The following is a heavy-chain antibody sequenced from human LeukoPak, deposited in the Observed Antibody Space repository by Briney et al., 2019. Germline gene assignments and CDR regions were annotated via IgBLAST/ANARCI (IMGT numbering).Heavy chain of an antibody. V-gene: IGHV4-59*01. J-gene: IGHJ4*01. CDR2: IYYSGST. CDR1: GGSITSYY. CDR3: AREGGYTSGVDY. Sequence: PSETLSLTCTVSGGSITSYYWSWIRQPPGKRLEWIGYIYYSGSTNYNPSLKSRVTISVDKSKKQFSLKLSSVTAADTAVYYCAREGGYTSGVDYWGQGTLVTVSS. D-gene: IGHD5-18*01.